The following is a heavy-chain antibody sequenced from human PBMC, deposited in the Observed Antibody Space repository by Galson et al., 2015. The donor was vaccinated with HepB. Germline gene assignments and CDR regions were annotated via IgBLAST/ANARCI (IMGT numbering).Heavy chain of an antibody. D-gene: IGHD3-10*01. CDR3: ARLYYYGSGSSYYYYYGMDV. V-gene: IGHV4-59*01. J-gene: IGHJ6*02. CDR2: IYYSGST. Sequence: SETLSLTCTVSGGSISSYYWSWIRQPPGKGLEWIGYIYYSGSTNYNPSLKSRVTISVDTSKNQFSLKLSSVTAADTAVYYCARLYYYGSGSSYYYYYGMDVRGQGTTVTVSS. CDR1: GGSISSYY.